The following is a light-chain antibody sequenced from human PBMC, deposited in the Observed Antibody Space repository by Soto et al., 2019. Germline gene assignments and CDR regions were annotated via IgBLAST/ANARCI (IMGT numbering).Light chain of an antibody. V-gene: IGLV2-23*01. CDR1: SSDVGNYNL. CDR2: EDT. Sequence: ALSQPASVSGSRGQSITISCTGTSSDVGNYNLVSWYQQYPGKAPKLMIFEDTKRPSGVSHRFSGSKSGNTASLTIAGLQPEDAADYYCCSYAGSSTMTFGGGTQLTVL. J-gene: IGLJ7*01. CDR3: CSYAGSSTMT.